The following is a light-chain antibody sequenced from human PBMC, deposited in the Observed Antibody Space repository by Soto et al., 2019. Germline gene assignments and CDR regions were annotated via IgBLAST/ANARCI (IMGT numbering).Light chain of an antibody. V-gene: IGKV1-5*01. CDR1: QSISVS. CDR2: DAS. Sequence: IQMTQSPSTLSASVGDTATITCRASQSISVSLAWYQQKPGKAPNLLIYDASTLQGGVPSRFSGSGSGTEFTLTVTSLQPEDFATYFCQQYDKYSTFGQGTKVDIK. CDR3: QQYDKYST. J-gene: IGKJ1*01.